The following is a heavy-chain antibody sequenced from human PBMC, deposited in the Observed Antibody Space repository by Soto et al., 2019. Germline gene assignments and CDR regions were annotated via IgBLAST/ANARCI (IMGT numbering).Heavy chain of an antibody. Sequence: QVQLVESGGGVVQSGGSLRLSCGGSGFIFSRYGMHWVRQAPGKGLEWVTGISYDGGERFYADSVKGRFTISRDNSKNRLDLQMSSLSPVDSAVYYCARDLPLYCRGDCNFDFWGQGTLVTVSS. J-gene: IGHJ4*02. CDR3: ARDLPLYCRGDCNFDF. V-gene: IGHV3-30*03. CDR2: ISYDGGER. D-gene: IGHD2-21*02. CDR1: GFIFSRYG.